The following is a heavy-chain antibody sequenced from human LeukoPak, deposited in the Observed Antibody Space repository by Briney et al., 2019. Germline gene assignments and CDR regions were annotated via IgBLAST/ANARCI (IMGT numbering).Heavy chain of an antibody. V-gene: IGHV4-39*07. Sequence: SETLSLTCTVSGGSIRSSYYYWGWIRQPPGKGLEWIGSIYDSGSTYYNPSLKSRVTISVDTSKNQFSLKLSSVTAADTAVYYCARAAAAGPFYYYYGMDVWGQGTTVTVSS. J-gene: IGHJ6*02. CDR3: ARAAAAGPFYYYYGMDV. CDR1: GGSIRSSYYY. D-gene: IGHD6-13*01. CDR2: IYDSGST.